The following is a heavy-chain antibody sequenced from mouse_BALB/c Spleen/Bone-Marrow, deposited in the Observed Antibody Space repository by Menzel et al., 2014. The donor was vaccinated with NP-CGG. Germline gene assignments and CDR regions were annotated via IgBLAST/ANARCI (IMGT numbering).Heavy chain of an antibody. CDR3: VRETTVVADFDY. V-gene: IGHV3-1*02. D-gene: IGHD1-1*01. CDR1: GYSITSGYG. CDR2: IHYSGST. J-gene: IGHJ2*01. Sequence: EVKLVESGPDLVKPSQSLSLPCTVAGYSITSGYGWHWIRQFPGNKLEWMGYIHYSGSTNYNPSLQSRISITRDTSKNQFFLQLNSVITEDTATYYCVRETTVVADFDYWGQGTTLTVSS.